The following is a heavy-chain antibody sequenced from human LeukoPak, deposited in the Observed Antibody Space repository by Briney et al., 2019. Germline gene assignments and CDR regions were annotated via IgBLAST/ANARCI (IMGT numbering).Heavy chain of an antibody. J-gene: IGHJ4*02. CDR1: GGSFSGYH. CDR3: ARSSRGIQLWLLNDS. D-gene: IGHD5-18*01. V-gene: IGHV4-34*01. CDR2: MNHSGST. Sequence: SETLSLTCAVYGGSFSGYHWSWIRHPPGKGREWIGEMNHSGSTNYNPSLKSRVTISVDTSKKQFSLMLSSMTAADTAVYYCARSSRGIQLWLLNDSWGQGTLVTVSS.